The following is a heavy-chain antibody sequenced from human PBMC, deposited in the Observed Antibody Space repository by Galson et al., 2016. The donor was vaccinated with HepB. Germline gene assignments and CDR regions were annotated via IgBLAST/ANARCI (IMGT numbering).Heavy chain of an antibody. CDR2: IYPGDSDT. V-gene: IGHV5-51*01. D-gene: IGHD1-26*01. J-gene: IGHJ3*01. CDR3: AFPLSGTYKSGLHV. Sequence: QSGAEVKKPGESLKISCGGSGYNFGTYFIAWVRQMPGKGLEWMGIIYPGDSDTVYSPSFRGQVTFSVDKSISTAYVQWSSLKASDTAMYYCAFPLSGTYKSGLHVWGQGTMVTVSS. CDR1: GYNFGTYF.